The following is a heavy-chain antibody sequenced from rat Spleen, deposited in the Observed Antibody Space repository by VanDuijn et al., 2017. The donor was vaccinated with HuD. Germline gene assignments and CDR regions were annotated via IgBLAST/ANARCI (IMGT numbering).Heavy chain of an antibody. V-gene: IGHV5-22*01. CDR2: ISYEGSST. CDR1: GFTYSNYV. D-gene: IGHD2-1*01. CDR3: ARRTYSYVMDA. Sequence: EVQLVESGGGLVQPGRSLKLSCAASGFTYSNYVMAWVSQAPTKGLEWVASISYEGSSTYYGDSVKGRFTISRDNAKSTLYLQMNSLRSEDTATYYCARRTYSYVMDAWGQGASVTVSS. J-gene: IGHJ4*01.